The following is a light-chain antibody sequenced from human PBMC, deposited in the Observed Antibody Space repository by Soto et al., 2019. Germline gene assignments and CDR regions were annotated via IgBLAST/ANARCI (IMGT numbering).Light chain of an antibody. V-gene: IGKV1-5*01. J-gene: IGKJ1*01. CDR3: QHYNSYSPWA. CDR1: QSISSR. CDR2: DAS. Sequence: DIQMTQSPSTLSASVGDRVTITCRASQSISSRLAWYQQRPGKAPELLIYDASSLESGVPSRFSGSGSGTEFTLTISSLQPDDFSTYYCQHYNSYSPWAFVQGTKVEIK.